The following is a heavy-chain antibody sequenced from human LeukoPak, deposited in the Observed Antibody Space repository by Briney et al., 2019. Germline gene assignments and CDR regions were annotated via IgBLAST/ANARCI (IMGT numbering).Heavy chain of an antibody. CDR3: ARDVPRSERVRFNLVAEYFQH. CDR1: AGSFSGYY. D-gene: IGHD2-2*01. V-gene: IGHV4-34*01. CDR2: INHSGST. J-gene: IGHJ1*01. Sequence: SETLSLTCAVYAGSFSGYYWSWIRQPPGKGLEWTGEINHSGSTNYNPSLKSRVTISVDTSKNQFSLKLSSVTAADTAVYYCARDVPRSERVRFNLVAEYFQHWGQATLVTVSS.